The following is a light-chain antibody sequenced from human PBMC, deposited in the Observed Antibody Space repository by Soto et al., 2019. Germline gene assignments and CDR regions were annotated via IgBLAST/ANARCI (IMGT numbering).Light chain of an antibody. CDR1: QSVSGSY. J-gene: IGKJ4*01. CDR3: QHYGSPLT. Sequence: EIVLTQAPGTLSLSPWERATLSCRASQSVSGSYLAWYQQKPDQAPRLFIDGTSSRATGIPDRFSGSWSGTDFPLTISRLEPEDFAVYYCQHYGSPLTFGGGTKVDIK. CDR2: GTS. V-gene: IGKV3-20*01.